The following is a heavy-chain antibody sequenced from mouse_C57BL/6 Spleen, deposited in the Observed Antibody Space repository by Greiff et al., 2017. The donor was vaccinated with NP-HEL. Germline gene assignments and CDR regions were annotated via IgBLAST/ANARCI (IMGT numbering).Heavy chain of an antibody. V-gene: IGHV1-18*01. Sequence: EVQLQQSGPELVKPGASVKIPCKASGYTFTDYNMDWVKQSHGKSLEWIGDINPNNGGTIYNQKFKGKATLTVDKSSSTAYMELRSLTSEDTAVYYCSSEGDYGSSPLAYWGQGTLVTVSA. CDR3: SSEGDYGSSPLAY. CDR2: INPNNGGT. D-gene: IGHD1-1*01. CDR1: GYTFTDYN. J-gene: IGHJ3*01.